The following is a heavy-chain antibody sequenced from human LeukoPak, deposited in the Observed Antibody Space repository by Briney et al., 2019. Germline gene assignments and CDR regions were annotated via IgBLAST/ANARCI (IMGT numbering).Heavy chain of an antibody. D-gene: IGHD2-2*01. V-gene: IGHV3-30*04. J-gene: IGHJ6*03. CDR1: GFIFSNYA. CDR3: ARGSQKQDIVVVPAAINYYYMDV. CDR2: ISYDGSNK. Sequence: PGGSLRLSCAASGFIFSNYAMHWVRQAPGKGLEGVAVISYDGSNKYYADSVKGRFTISRDNSKNTLYLQMNSLRAEDTAVYYCARGSQKQDIVVVPAAINYYYMDVWGKGTTVTVSS.